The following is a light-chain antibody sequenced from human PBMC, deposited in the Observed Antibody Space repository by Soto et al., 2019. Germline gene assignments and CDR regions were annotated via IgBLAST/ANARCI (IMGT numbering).Light chain of an antibody. J-gene: IGKJ1*01. CDR3: RQYGSSPSWT. CDR1: QSVSSSY. V-gene: IGKV3-20*01. Sequence: EIVLTQSPGTLSLSPGERATLSCRASQSVSSSYLALDQQKPRQAPRPLIYGASSRATVIPDRFSGSGSGTDFTLTISRMEPEDVAVYYCRQYGSSPSWTFGQGTKVDI. CDR2: GAS.